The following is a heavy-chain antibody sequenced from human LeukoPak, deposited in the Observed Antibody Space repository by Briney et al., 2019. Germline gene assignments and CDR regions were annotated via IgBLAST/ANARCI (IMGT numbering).Heavy chain of an antibody. V-gene: IGHV4-39*01. CDR3: ARGRRDGYNLEYFDK. CDR1: GGSISSSSYY. D-gene: IGHD5-24*01. Sequence: SETLSLTCTVSGGSISSSSYYWGWIRQPPGKGLEWIGTIYYSGRTYYNPSLKSRVTIFVDTSKNQFSLKLSSVTAADTAVYYCARGRRDGYNLEYFDKWGQGTLVTVSS. CDR2: IYYSGRT. J-gene: IGHJ4*02.